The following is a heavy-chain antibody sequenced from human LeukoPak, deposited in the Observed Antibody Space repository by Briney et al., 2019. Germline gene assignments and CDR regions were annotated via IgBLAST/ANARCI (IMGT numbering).Heavy chain of an antibody. V-gene: IGHV3-21*01. CDR3: ARGADGVSSNSRGWFDP. CDR1: GLIFTDYH. J-gene: IGHJ5*02. CDR2: ISTSSSYI. Sequence: GGSLRLSCAASGLIFTDYHMDWVRRAPGKGLEWVSSISTSSSYIYYADSVRGRFTISRDNAKNALYLQMNSLRAEDTAVYSCARGADGVSSNSRGWFDPWGQGTLVTVSS. D-gene: IGHD2-15*01.